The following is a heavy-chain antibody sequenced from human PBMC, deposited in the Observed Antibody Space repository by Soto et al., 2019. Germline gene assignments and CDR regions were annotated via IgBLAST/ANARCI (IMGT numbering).Heavy chain of an antibody. V-gene: IGHV4-4*07. Sequence: PSETLSLTCIVSGADINTSSWTWSRQPAGKGLEWIGRIYTSASINYNPSLRGRVTLSVDTSTNQVSLKLASVTAADTAVYYCARDRDAGYNFYYGMDVWGQGTTVTVSS. CDR1: GADINTSS. J-gene: IGHJ6*02. CDR2: IYTSASI. CDR3: ARDRDAGYNFYYGMDV. D-gene: IGHD2-8*01.